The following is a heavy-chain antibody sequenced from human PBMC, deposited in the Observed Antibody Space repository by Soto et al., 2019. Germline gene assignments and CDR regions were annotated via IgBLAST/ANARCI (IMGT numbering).Heavy chain of an antibody. CDR3: ARAYGVGSFDF. J-gene: IGHJ5*01. V-gene: IGHV1-8*01. CDR2: VNPNTGNT. D-gene: IGHD2-8*01. Sequence: QVQLVQSGAEVKKPGASVKVSCTGSGYTFRSYDIHWVRQATGQGLEWMGWVNPNTGNTGYAQKCQGRVTMTRDMSKSSAYMEVNSLTSEDTAIYYCARAYGVGSFDFWGQGTLVSVSS. CDR1: GYTFRSYD.